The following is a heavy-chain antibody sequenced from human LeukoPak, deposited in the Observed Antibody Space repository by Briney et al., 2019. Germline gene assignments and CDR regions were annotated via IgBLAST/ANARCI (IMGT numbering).Heavy chain of an antibody. D-gene: IGHD3-16*01. CDR2: VYPSDSDT. CDR3: ARPGERDLAEHSKH. CDR1: GYSFTSYW. Sequence: GDSLKISCATSGYSFTSYWIAWVRQMPGQGLEWMGIVYPSDSDTRYSPSFQGQVTISVDKSSRTVYLQWSSLQASDTAIYYCARPGERDLAEHSKHGGRGPLATV. J-gene: IGHJ1*01. V-gene: IGHV5-51*01.